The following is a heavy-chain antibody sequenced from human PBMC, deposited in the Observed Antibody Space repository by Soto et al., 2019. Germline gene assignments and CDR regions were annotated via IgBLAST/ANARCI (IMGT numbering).Heavy chain of an antibody. CDR1: GGSFSGYY. D-gene: IGHD3-22*01. CDR2: INHSGST. Sequence: SETLSLTCAVYGGSFSGYYWSWIRQPPGKGLEWIGEINHSGSTYYNPSLKSRVTISVDTSKNQFSLKLSSVTAADTAVYYCARGGWRAYYYDSSGYDPIRFDYWGQGTLVTVSS. V-gene: IGHV4-34*01. CDR3: ARGGWRAYYYDSSGYDPIRFDY. J-gene: IGHJ4*02.